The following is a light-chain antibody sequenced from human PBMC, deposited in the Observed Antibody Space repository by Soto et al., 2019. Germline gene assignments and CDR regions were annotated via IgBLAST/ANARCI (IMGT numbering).Light chain of an antibody. CDR3: AAWDDSLNGQV. Sequence: QSVLSQPPSASGTPGQRVTISCSGSSSNIGSNTVSWYQQLPGTAPKLVIYSNDQRPSGVPDRFSGSKSGTSVSLAISGLQSEDEADYYCAAWDDSLNGQVFGTGTKVPS. CDR2: SND. V-gene: IGLV1-44*01. J-gene: IGLJ1*01. CDR1: SSNIGSNT.